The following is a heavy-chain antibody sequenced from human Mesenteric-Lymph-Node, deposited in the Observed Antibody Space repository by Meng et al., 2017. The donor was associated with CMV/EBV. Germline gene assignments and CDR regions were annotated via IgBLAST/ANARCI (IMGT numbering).Heavy chain of an antibody. CDR1: GYTFTGYY. Sequence: ASVKVSCKASGYTFTGYYMHWVRQAPGQGLEWMGRINPNSGNTGYAQKFQGRVTMTRNTSISTAYMELSSLRSEDTAVYYCARSDTIFGVVITTYGMDVWGQGTTVTVSS. D-gene: IGHD3-3*01. CDR3: ARSDTIFGVVITTYGMDV. V-gene: IGHV1-8*02. J-gene: IGHJ6*02. CDR2: INPNSGNT.